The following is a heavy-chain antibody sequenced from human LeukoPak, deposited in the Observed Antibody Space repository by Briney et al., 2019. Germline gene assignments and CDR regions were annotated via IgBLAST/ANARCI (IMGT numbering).Heavy chain of an antibody. Sequence: SETLSLTCTVSDGSISSAGYYWTWIRQHPGKGLEWIGYIHYSESTYYNPSLRSRVTISVDTSKNQFSLKLNSVTAADTAVYFCARGHEDYDSSGYYRFDYWGQGTLVTVSS. CDR1: DGSISSAGYY. D-gene: IGHD3-22*01. J-gene: IGHJ4*02. CDR3: ARGHEDYDSSGYYRFDY. CDR2: IHYSEST. V-gene: IGHV4-31*03.